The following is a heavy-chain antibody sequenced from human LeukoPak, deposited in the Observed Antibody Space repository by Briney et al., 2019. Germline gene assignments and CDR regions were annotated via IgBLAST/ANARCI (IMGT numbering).Heavy chain of an antibody. J-gene: IGHJ4*02. V-gene: IGHV3-7*03. CDR2: IKQDGSEK. CDR1: GFTFSSYW. D-gene: IGHD1/OR15-1a*01. Sequence: GGSLRLSCAASGFTFSSYWMSWVRQAPGKGLEWVANIKQDGSEKYYVDSVKGRFTISRDNSKNTLYLQMNSLRAEDTAIYYCAKGPRALEHYTHLFDYWGQGTLVTVSS. CDR3: AKGPRALEHYTHLFDY.